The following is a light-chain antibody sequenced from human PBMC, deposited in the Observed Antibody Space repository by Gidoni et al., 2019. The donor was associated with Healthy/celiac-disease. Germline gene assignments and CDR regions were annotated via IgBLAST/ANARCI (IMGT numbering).Light chain of an antibody. CDR1: SSNIGAGYD. CDR3: QSYDSSLSGLYV. V-gene: IGLV1-40*01. J-gene: IGLJ1*01. CDR2: GNS. Sequence: QSVLTQPPSVSGAPGPRVTISCTGSSSNIGAGYDVPWYQQLPGTAPKLLIYGNSNRPSGVPDRFAGSKSGTSASLAITGLQAEEEADYYCQSYDSSLSGLYVFGTGTKV.